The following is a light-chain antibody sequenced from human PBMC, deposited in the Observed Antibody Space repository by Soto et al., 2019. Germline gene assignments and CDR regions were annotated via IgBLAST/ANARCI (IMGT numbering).Light chain of an antibody. CDR1: QGIRND. Sequence: IQMTQSPSSLSASVGDRVTITCRSSQGIRNDLGWYQQKPGKAPKLLIYAASSLQSGVPSRFSGSGSGTEFTLTISSLQPDDFATYYCQQYNTMRTFGQGTKVDIK. CDR2: AAS. V-gene: IGKV1-17*01. J-gene: IGKJ1*01. CDR3: QQYNTMRT.